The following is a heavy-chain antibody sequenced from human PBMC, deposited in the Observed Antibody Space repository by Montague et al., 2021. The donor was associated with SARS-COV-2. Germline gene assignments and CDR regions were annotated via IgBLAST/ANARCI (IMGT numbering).Heavy chain of an antibody. D-gene: IGHD2-15*01. Sequence: SETLSLTCTVSGGSISSFYWCWFRKPQATGLEWIGNISDCGSTNYNPSLSSRVTMSVDTSKNQFSLKVNSVTAADTAVYYCARLYSATLPAVYWGQGTLVTVSS. CDR3: ARLYSATLPAVY. CDR2: ISDCGST. V-gene: IGHV4-59*08. CDR1: GGSISSFY. J-gene: IGHJ4*02.